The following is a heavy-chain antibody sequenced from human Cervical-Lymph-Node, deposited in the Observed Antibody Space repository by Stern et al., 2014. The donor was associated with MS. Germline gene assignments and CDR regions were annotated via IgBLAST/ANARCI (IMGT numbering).Heavy chain of an antibody. CDR2: IYPGESDV. CDR1: GYRFINNW. CDR3: ARWSVACDS. Sequence: EVQLVESGAEVRKPGDSLKISCKTSGYRFINNWIAWVRQVPGKGLEWIGIIYPGESDVRYSPSFQGNVSISVDKSISTAYLQWNSLKASDTAVYYCARWSVACDSWGQGALITVSS. V-gene: IGHV5-51*03. J-gene: IGHJ4*02. D-gene: IGHD2-21*01.